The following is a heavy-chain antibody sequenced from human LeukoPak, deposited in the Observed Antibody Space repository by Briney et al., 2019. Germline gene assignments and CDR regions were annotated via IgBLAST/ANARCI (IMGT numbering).Heavy chain of an antibody. Sequence: GESLKISCQGSGYSFPIYWIGWVRQMPGKGLEWMGIIYPGDSDTRYSPSFQGQVTISADKSINTAYLQWSSLKASDTAIYYCARSRGNRQALDFWGQGTMVTVSS. D-gene: IGHD1-14*01. CDR1: GYSFPIYW. V-gene: IGHV5-51*01. CDR3: ARSRGNRQALDF. J-gene: IGHJ3*01. CDR2: IYPGDSDT.